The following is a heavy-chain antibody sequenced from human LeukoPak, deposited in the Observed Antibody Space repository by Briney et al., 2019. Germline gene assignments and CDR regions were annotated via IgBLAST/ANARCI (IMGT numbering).Heavy chain of an antibody. CDR2: INHSGST. J-gene: IGHJ4*02. CDR3: AREIGGSGSFYGDQ. D-gene: IGHD3-10*01. V-gene: IGHV4-34*01. CDR1: GGSFSGYY. Sequence: PSETLSLTCAVYGGSFSGYYWSWIRQPPGKGLEWIGEINHSGSTNYNPSLKSRVTISVDTSKNQFSLKLSSATAADTAVYYCAREIGGSGSFYGDQWGQGTLVTVSS.